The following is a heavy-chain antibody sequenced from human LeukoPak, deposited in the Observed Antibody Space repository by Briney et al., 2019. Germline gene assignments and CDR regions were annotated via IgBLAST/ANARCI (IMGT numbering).Heavy chain of an antibody. D-gene: IGHD1-26*01. CDR3: ARLHLPYSPSFYFDY. J-gene: IGHJ4*02. V-gene: IGHV3-20*04. CDR2: INLNGGRT. CDR1: GFTFDDYG. Sequence: GGSLRLSCAASGFTFDDYGMGGVRQAPGKGLEWVSGINLNGGRTNSADSVKGRLTISRDNAKKSLSLQMNSLRYEETALYYWARLHLPYSPSFYFDYWGPGTLVTVSS.